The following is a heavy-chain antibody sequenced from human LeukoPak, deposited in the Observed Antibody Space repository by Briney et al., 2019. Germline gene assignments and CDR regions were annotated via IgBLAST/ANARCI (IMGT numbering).Heavy chain of an antibody. J-gene: IGHJ6*03. CDR1: GYSISSGYY. Sequence: PSETLSLTCAVSGYSISSGYYWGWIRQPPGKGLEWIGSIYHSGSTYYNPSLKSRVTISVDTSKNQFSLKLSSVTAADTAVYYCASLVGAATYYYYMDVWGKGTTVTVSS. CDR2: IYHSGST. D-gene: IGHD1-26*01. V-gene: IGHV4-38-2*01. CDR3: ASLVGAATYYYYMDV.